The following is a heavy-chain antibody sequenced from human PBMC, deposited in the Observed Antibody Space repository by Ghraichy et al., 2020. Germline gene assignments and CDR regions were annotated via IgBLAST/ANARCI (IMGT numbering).Heavy chain of an antibody. V-gene: IGHV3-48*03. CDR3: AGEGGGPKDNFDS. Sequence: GGSLRLSCTASGFTFSDYEMNWVRQAPGKGLEWISYISSSGSTIYYADSVKGRFTISRDNAKNSLYLQMNSLGGEDTAVYYCAGEGGGPKDNFDSWGQGTLVTVSS. J-gene: IGHJ4*02. D-gene: IGHD3-16*01. CDR2: ISSSGSTI. CDR1: GFTFSDYE.